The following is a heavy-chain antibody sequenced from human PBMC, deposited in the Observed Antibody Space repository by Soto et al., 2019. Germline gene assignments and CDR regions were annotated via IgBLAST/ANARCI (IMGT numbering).Heavy chain of an antibody. CDR3: ARGPYGFDI. J-gene: IGHJ3*02. Sequence: QVQLQESGPGLVKPSETLSLTCTVSGGSISSYYWSWIRQPPGKGLEWIGYIYYSGSTNYNPSLKSRVTISVDTSKNQFSLKLSSVTAADTAVYYCARGPYGFDIWGQGTMVTVSS. V-gene: IGHV4-59*01. CDR1: GGSISSYY. CDR2: IYYSGST.